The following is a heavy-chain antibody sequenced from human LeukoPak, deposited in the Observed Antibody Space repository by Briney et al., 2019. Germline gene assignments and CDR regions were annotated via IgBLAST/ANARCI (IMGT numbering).Heavy chain of an antibody. V-gene: IGHV3-9*01. J-gene: IGHJ4*02. D-gene: IGHD5-12*01. CDR2: ISWNSGSI. CDR1: GFTFDDYA. Sequence: GRSLRLSCAASGFTFDDYAMHWVRQAPGKGLEWVSGISWNSGSIGYADSVKGRFTISRDNAKNSLYLQMNSLRAEDTALYYCAKDMRGGCSGYDMWGYWGQGTLVTVSS. CDR3: AKDMRGGCSGYDMWGY.